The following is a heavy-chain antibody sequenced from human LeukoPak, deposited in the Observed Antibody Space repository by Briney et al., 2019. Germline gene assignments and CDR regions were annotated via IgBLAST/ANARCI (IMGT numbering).Heavy chain of an antibody. J-gene: IGHJ4*02. Sequence: SETLSLTCAVSGGSLSSYYWSWIRQPPGKGLEWIGYIYSRGLTRGCTSYNPSLKSRVTISVDTSKNQFSLKLSSVTAADTAVYYCARDQEYSGSYYRYFDYWGQGTLVTVSS. D-gene: IGHD1-26*01. CDR1: GGSLSSYY. CDR2: IYSRGLTRGCT. V-gene: IGHV4-59*01. CDR3: ARDQEYSGSYYRYFDY.